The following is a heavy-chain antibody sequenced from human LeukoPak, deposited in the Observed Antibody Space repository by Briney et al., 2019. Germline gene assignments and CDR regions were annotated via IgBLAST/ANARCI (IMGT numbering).Heavy chain of an antibody. Sequence: SETLSLTCIVSDNSSSSNYYWGWIRQPPGKGLEWIGSIYHSGSTYYNPSLKSRVTISVDTSKNQFSLKLSSVTAADTAVYYGASLAGFYVWGSYRPMGAFDIWGQGTMVTVSS. J-gene: IGHJ3*02. CDR2: IYHSGST. CDR1: DNSSSSNYY. V-gene: IGHV4-38-2*02. CDR3: ASLAGFYVWGSYRPMGAFDI. D-gene: IGHD3-16*02.